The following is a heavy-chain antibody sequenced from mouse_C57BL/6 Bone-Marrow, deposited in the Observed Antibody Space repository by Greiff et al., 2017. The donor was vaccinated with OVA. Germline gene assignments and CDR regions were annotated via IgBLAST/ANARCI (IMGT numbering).Heavy chain of an antibody. Sequence: EVKLEESGGGLVQPGGSLKLSCAASGFTFSDYYMYWVRQTPEKRLEWVAYLSTGGGSTYYPDTVKGRFTISRDNAKNTLYLQMSRLKAEDTAMYYCARQGAVVATDWYFDVWGTGTTVTVSS. CDR1: GFTFSDYY. D-gene: IGHD1-1*01. J-gene: IGHJ1*03. V-gene: IGHV5-12*01. CDR2: LSTGGGST. CDR3: ARQGAVVATDWYFDV.